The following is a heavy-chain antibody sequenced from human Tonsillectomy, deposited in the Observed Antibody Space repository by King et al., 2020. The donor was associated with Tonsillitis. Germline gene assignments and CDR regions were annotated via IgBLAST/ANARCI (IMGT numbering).Heavy chain of an antibody. CDR3: ARGYYDSSCYAWGGSDYYYGLDV. CDR2: INNDGSST. V-gene: IGHV3-74*01. D-gene: IGHD3-22*01. CDR1: AFTFSTYW. Sequence: VQLVESGGGLVQPGGSLRLSCAASAFTFSTYWMHWVRQAPGKGLVWVSRINNDGSSTIYADSVKGRFTISRDNAKNTLYLQINSLRAEDTAVYYCARGYYDSSCYAWGGSDYYYGLDVWGQGTTVTVSS. J-gene: IGHJ6*02.